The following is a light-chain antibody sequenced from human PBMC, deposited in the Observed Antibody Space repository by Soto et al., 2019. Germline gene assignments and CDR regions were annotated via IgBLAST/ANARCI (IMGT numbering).Light chain of an antibody. J-gene: IGLJ1*01. V-gene: IGLV1-44*01. CDR3: SLYTSSSTYV. Sequence: QSVLTQPPSASGTPGQRVTISCSGSYSNIGGKTVNWYQQLPGAAPRLLIYSDNQRPSGVPDRFSGSKSATSASLAISGLQSDDEADYYCSLYTSSSTYVFGTGTKLTVL. CDR2: SDN. CDR1: YSNIGGKT.